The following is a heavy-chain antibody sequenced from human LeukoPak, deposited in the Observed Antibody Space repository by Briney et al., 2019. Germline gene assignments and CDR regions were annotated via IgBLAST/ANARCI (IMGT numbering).Heavy chain of an antibody. CDR1: GFTFSSYE. Sequence: GGSLTLSCAASGFTFSSYEMNWVRQATGKGRECVSYISSSGSTIYYADSVKGRFTISRDNAKNSLYLQMNSLRAEDTAVYYCARDMAGYFDYWGQGTLVTVSS. V-gene: IGHV3-48*03. CDR2: ISSSGSTI. J-gene: IGHJ4*02. CDR3: ARDMAGYFDY. D-gene: IGHD3-10*01.